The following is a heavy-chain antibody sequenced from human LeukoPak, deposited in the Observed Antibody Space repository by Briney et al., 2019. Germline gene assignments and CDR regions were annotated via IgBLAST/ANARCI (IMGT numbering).Heavy chain of an antibody. D-gene: IGHD3-22*01. CDR2: IYYSGST. J-gene: IGHJ6*03. V-gene: IGHV4-39*07. CDR1: GGSISSSSYY. CDR3: AREDSSGYLNYYYYYMDV. Sequence: PSETLSLTCTVSGGSISSSSYYWGWIRQPPGKGLEWIGSIYYSGSTYYNPSLKSRVTISVDTSKNQFSLKLSSVTAADTAVYYCAREDSSGYLNYYYYYMDVWGKGTTVTVSS.